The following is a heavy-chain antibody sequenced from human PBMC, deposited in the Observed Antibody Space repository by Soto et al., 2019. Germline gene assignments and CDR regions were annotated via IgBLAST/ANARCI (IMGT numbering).Heavy chain of an antibody. Sequence: QMQLVVSGGGVVQPRRSLRFSCAASGFTFRSYGIHWVRQAPGKGLEWVALIWFDGSKKYYVDSVKGRFAVSRDNSKNTLYLQMNSLRVEDTAVYYCARDRLVPYGYGMDVWGQGTTVTVSS. J-gene: IGHJ6*02. D-gene: IGHD6-13*01. CDR1: GFTFRSYG. CDR3: ARDRLVPYGYGMDV. CDR2: IWFDGSKK. V-gene: IGHV3-33*01.